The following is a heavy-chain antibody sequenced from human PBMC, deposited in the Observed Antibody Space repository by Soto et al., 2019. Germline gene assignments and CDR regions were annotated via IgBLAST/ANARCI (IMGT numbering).Heavy chain of an antibody. CDR1: GGSFSGYY. V-gene: IGHV4-34*01. D-gene: IGHD3-3*01. CDR3: GRSPQLTIFGVVPARGLDY. J-gene: IGHJ4*02. Sequence: SETLSLTCAVYGGSFSGYYWNWIRQPPGKGLEWIGEINHSGSTNYNPSLKSRVTISVDTSKNQFSLKLSSVTAADTAVYYCGRSPQLTIFGVVPARGLDYWGQGTLVTVSS. CDR2: INHSGST.